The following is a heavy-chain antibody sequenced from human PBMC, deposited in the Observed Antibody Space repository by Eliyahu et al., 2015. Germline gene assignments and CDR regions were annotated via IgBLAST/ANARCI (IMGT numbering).Heavy chain of an antibody. CDR2: TWYDGNRK. CDR3: ARGLITGTNDAFDV. D-gene: IGHD1-7*01. V-gene: IGHV3-33*01. CDR1: GFPLNTXG. J-gene: IGHJ3*01. Sequence: QEQLAESGGGVVQPGRSLRXSXVXSGFPLNTXGMHWVRXAPGQGLEWXAITWYDGNRKYYADSVKGRFTISRDNSKNTVYLQMNSLRVEDTAVYYCARGLITGTNDAFDVWGQGTMVTVSS.